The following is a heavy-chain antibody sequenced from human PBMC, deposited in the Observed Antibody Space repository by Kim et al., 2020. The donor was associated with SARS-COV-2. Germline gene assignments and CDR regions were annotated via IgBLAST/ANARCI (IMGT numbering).Heavy chain of an antibody. J-gene: IGHJ6*02. CDR1: GYTFTSYA. CDR2: INAGNGNT. V-gene: IGHV1-3*01. D-gene: IGHD3-10*01. Sequence: ASVKVSCKASGYTFTSYAMHWVRQAPGQRLEWMGWINAGNGNTKYSQKFQGRVTITRDTSASTAYMELSSLRSEDTAVYYCARDEIAVWFGDYYYYGMDVWGQGTTVTVSS. CDR3: ARDEIAVWFGDYYYYGMDV.